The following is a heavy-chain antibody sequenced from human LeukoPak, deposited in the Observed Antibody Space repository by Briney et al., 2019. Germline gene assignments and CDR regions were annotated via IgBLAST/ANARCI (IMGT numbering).Heavy chain of an antibody. CDR3: ARERKDPRNRDAFDI. V-gene: IGHV3-7*01. CDR2: IKQDGSEK. D-gene: IGHD2/OR15-2a*01. CDR1: GFTFSSYS. J-gene: IGHJ3*02. Sequence: PGGSLRLSCAGSGFTFSSYSMNWVRQAPGKGLEWVANIKQDGSEKYYVDSVKGRFTISRDNAKNSLYLQMNSLRAEDTAVYYCARERKDPRNRDAFDIWGQGTMVTVSS.